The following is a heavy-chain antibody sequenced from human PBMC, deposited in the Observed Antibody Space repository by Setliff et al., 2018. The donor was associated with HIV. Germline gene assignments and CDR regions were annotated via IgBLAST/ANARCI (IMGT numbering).Heavy chain of an antibody. CDR2: SIPISGTA. J-gene: IGHJ6*03. D-gene: IGHD5-12*01. CDR3: ATNPEMATINYYYYYMGV. V-gene: IGHV1-69*13. Sequence: SVKVSCKASGGTFRTFGISWVRQAPGQGLEWMGGSIPISGTAKYAQKFQGRVTITADESTSTAYMELSSLRSEDTAVYYCATNPEMATINYYYYYMGVWGKGTTVTVSS. CDR1: GGTFRTFG.